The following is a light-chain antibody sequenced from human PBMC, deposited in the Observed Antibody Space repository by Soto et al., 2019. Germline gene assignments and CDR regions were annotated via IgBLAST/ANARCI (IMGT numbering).Light chain of an antibody. J-gene: IGLJ1*01. V-gene: IGLV2-14*01. CDR1: SSDVGGYNF. Sequence: QSVLTQPASVSGSPGQSITISCTGTSSDVGGYNFVSCYQQHPAKAPKLLIYDVSDRPSVVSNRFSGSKSGITASLTSSGLQAEDEADYYCSSYTSSSTYVFGTGTKLTVL. CDR3: SSYTSSSTYV. CDR2: DVS.